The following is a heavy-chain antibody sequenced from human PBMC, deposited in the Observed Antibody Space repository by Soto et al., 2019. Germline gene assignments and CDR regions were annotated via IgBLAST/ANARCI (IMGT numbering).Heavy chain of an antibody. CDR3: ARGGSWCDY. D-gene: IGHD2-15*01. CDR1: GFTFSTYW. J-gene: IGHJ4*02. Sequence: EVQLVESGGGLVQPGGSLRLSCAASGFTFSTYWMTWVRQAPGKGLEWVANIKEDGSDKNYVDSVKGRFTISRDNAKNPLYLQMNSLRVGDTALYYCARGGSWCDYWGQGTLVIVSS. CDR2: IKEDGSDK. V-gene: IGHV3-7*01.